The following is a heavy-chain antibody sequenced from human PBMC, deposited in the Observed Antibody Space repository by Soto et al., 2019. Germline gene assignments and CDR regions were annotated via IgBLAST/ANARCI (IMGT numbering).Heavy chain of an antibody. D-gene: IGHD4-17*01. V-gene: IGHV4-30-2*01. J-gene: IGHJ4*02. Sequence: QLQLQESGSGLVKPSQTLSLTCAVSGGSISSGGYSWSWIRQPPGKGLEWIGYIYHSGSTYYNPSLKSRVTISVDRYKNQFSLKLSSVTAADTAGYYCARDVYGDLPVFDYWGQGTLVTVSS. CDR3: ARDVYGDLPVFDY. CDR2: IYHSGST. CDR1: GGSISSGGYS.